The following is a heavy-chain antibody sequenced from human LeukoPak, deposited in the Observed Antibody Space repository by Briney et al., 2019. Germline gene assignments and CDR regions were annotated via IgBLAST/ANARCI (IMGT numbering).Heavy chain of an antibody. V-gene: IGHV1-18*01. CDR2: VSAYNGNT. Sequence: ASVKVSCKASGYTFTRNGISWVRQAPGQGLERMGWVSAYNGNTNYAQKFQGRVTMTTDTSTSTAYMELKSLRSDDTAVYYCARGVVVVTAIPFDYWGQGTLVTVSS. CDR3: ARGVVVVTAIPFDY. J-gene: IGHJ4*02. CDR1: GYTFTRNG. D-gene: IGHD2-21*02.